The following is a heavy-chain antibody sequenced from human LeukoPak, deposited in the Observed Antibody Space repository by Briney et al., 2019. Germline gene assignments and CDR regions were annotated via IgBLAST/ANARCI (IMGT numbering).Heavy chain of an antibody. Sequence: GGSLRLSCAASGFTFSSYAMSWVRQAPGKGLEWVSAISGSGGSTYYADSVKGRFTISRDNAKNSLYLQMNSLRAEDTAVYYCARDLGWFGEVSPLGYYYYMDVWGKGTTVTVSS. D-gene: IGHD3-10*01. CDR2: ISGSGGST. CDR1: GFTFSSYA. J-gene: IGHJ6*03. CDR3: ARDLGWFGEVSPLGYYYYMDV. V-gene: IGHV3-23*01.